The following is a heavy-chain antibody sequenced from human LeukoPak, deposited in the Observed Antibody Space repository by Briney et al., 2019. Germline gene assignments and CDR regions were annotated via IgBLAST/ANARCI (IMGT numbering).Heavy chain of an antibody. CDR3: ARGRYCSGGSCYAARYFQH. V-gene: IGHV4-34*01. CDR1: GGSFSGYY. D-gene: IGHD2-15*01. Sequence: TSETLSLTCAVYGGSFSGYYWSWIRQPPGKGLEWIGEINHSGSTNYNPSLKSRVTISVDTSKNQFSLKLSSVTAADTAVYYCARGRYCSGGSCYAARYFQHWGRGTLVTVSS. J-gene: IGHJ1*01. CDR2: INHSGST.